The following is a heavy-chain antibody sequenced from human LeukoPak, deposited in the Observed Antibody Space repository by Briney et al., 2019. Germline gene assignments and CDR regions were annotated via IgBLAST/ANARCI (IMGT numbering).Heavy chain of an antibody. V-gene: IGHV3-48*04. CDR3: ARGLRYSHDPLSESWFDP. D-gene: IGHD6-13*01. CDR2: ISSSSSTI. Sequence: GGSLRLSCAASGFTFSSYSMNWVRQAPGKGLEWVSYISSSSSTIYYADSVKGRFTISRDNAKNSLYLQMNSLRAEDTAVYYCARGLRYSHDPLSESWFDPWGQGTLVTVSS. CDR1: GFTFSSYS. J-gene: IGHJ5*02.